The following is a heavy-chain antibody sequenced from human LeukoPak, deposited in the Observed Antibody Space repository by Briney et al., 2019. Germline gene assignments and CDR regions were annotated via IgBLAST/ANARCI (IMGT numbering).Heavy chain of an antibody. CDR1: GFTFSSYS. CDR2: ISSSSSYI. Sequence: GGSLRLSCAASGFTFSSYSMNWVRQAPGKGLEWVSSISSSSSYIYYADSVKGRFTISRDNAKNSLFLQMNSLRAEDTAVYYCARDVNHYDSGAYSPGLDYWGQGTLVTVSS. CDR3: ARDVNHYDSGAYSPGLDY. D-gene: IGHD3-22*01. J-gene: IGHJ4*02. V-gene: IGHV3-21*01.